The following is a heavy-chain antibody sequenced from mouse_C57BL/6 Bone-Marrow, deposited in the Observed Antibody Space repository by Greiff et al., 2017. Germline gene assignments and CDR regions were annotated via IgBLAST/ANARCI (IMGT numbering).Heavy chain of an antibody. CDR2: IYPSDSET. CDR3: ASDYGSSYGFAY. J-gene: IGHJ3*01. Sequence: QVQLQQPGAELVRPGSSVKLSCKASGYTFTSYWMDWVKQRPGQGLEWIGNIYPSDSETHYNQKFKDKATLTVDKSSSTAYMQLSSLTSEDSAVYYCASDYGSSYGFAYWGQGTRVTVSA. CDR1: GYTFTSYW. D-gene: IGHD1-1*01. V-gene: IGHV1-61*01.